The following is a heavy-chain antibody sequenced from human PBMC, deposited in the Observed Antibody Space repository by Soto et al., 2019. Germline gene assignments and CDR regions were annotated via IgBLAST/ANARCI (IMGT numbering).Heavy chain of an antibody. CDR1: VFSFMSYA. J-gene: IGHJ6*02. CDR2: ISGSGGST. Sequence: PAWSLRLSCAASVFSFMSYAMSWVRQAPGKGLEWVSAISGSGGSTYYADSVKGRFTISRDNSKNTLYLQMNSLRAEDTAVYYCAKNQPLRVFGALGGMDVWGQGTTVTVSS. CDR3: AKNQPLRVFGALGGMDV. V-gene: IGHV3-23*01. D-gene: IGHD3-3*01.